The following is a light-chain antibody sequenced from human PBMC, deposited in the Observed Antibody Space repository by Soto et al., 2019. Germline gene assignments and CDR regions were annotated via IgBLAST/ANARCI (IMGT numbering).Light chain of an antibody. CDR1: QSVSSN. CDR2: AVS. V-gene: IGKV3-15*01. CDR3: QQYNNWPPTWT. Sequence: EILITQSPATLSFSPWERSTLSFRAIQSVSSNLAWYQQKPGQAPRLLIYAVSTRATGIPARFSGSGSGTEFTLTINSLQSEDFAVYYCQQYNNWPPTWTFGQGTKVDIK. J-gene: IGKJ1*01.